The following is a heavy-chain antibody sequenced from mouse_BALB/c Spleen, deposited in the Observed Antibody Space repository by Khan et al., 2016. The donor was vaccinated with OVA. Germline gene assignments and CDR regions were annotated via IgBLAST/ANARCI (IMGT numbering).Heavy chain of an antibody. V-gene: IGHV1-77*01. J-gene: IGHJ3*01. D-gene: IGHD2-14*01. CDR2: IYPGNGNT. Sequence: QVQLKQSGAELARPGASVKLSCKASGYTFTDYYINWVKQRTGQGLEWIGDIYPGNGNTYYNENFKGKATLTADKSSSTAFMHLSSLTSEDSAVDFCTRSGIGSFAFWGQGTLVTVSA. CDR1: GYTFTDYY. CDR3: TRSGIGSFAF.